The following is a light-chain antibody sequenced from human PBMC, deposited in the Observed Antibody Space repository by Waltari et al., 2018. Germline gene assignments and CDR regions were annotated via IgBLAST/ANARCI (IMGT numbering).Light chain of an antibody. CDR1: QSVFYRSDNKNY. V-gene: IGKV4-1*01. CDR2: WAS. Sequence: DIVMTQSPDPLAVSLGERATIDCKSSQSVFYRSDNKNYLALYQHKPGQPPKLLCYWASTRESGVPDRFSASGSGTDFTLTINNLQAEDVAVYYCQQYYRSRTFGQGTKVEIK. J-gene: IGKJ1*01. CDR3: QQYYRSRT.